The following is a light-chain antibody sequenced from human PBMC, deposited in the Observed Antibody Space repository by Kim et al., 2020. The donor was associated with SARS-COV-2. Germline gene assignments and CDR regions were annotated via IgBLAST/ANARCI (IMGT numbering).Light chain of an antibody. J-gene: IGLJ3*02. CDR3: QTWDADAWV. CDR1: SGRSSYA. CDR2: VNSDGSH. Sequence: QLVLTQSPSASASLGGAVKLTCRLSSGRSSYAIAWHQQQPDMGPRYLMKVNSDGSHMRGDGIPDRFSGSSSGAERYLIISNLQFEDEADYYCQTWDADAWVFGGETQLTVL. V-gene: IGLV4-69*01.